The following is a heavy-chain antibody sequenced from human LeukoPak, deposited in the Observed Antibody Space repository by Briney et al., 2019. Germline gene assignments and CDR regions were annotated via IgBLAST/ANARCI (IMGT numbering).Heavy chain of an antibody. D-gene: IGHD2-15*01. CDR3: ARVRGTLGAFDI. CDR1: GFTFSGSW. CDR2: IGEDGTEK. V-gene: IGHV3-7*01. Sequence: GGSLRLSCTASGFTFSGSWMTWVRQTPGKGLEWVANIGEDGTEKNYVDSVKGRFTISRDNAKNSLFLQMNNLRDEDTAVYYCARVRGTLGAFDIWGQGTMVTVSS. J-gene: IGHJ3*02.